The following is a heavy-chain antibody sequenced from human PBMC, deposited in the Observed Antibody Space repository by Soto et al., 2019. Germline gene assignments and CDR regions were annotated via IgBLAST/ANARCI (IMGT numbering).Heavy chain of an antibody. V-gene: IGHV3-11*05. CDR1: GFTFRDYY. CDR3: AREYYYTMDV. CDR2: IDSSTKYT. J-gene: IGHJ6*02. Sequence: QVQLVESGGGLVRPGGSLRLSCAASGFTFRDYYMTWFRQAPGKGLEWLSYIDSSTKYTNYADSVKGRFTISRDNAKNSLYLQMNSLGAGDTAGYYCAREYYYTMDVWGQGTMVTVSS.